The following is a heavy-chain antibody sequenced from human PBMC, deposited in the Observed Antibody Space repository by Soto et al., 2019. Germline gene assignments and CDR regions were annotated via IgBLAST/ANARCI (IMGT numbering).Heavy chain of an antibody. V-gene: IGHV3-9*01. Sequence: GGSLRLSCAASGFTFDDYAMHWVRQAPGKGLEWVSGISWNSGSIGYADSVKGRFTISRDNAKNSLYLKMNRLRAEDTALYYCAKQAEIGYRNGVYFDYWGQGTLVTVSS. J-gene: IGHJ4*02. CDR2: ISWNSGSI. CDR3: AKQAEIGYRNGVYFDY. CDR1: GFTFDDYA. D-gene: IGHD4-4*01.